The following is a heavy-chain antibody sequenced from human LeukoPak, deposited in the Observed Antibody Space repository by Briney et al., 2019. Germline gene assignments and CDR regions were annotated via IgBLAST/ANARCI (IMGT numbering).Heavy chain of an antibody. CDR2: ISAYNGNT. D-gene: IGHD5-18*01. CDR1: GYTFTSYG. J-gene: IGHJ3*02. Sequence: ASVKVSCKASGYTFTSYGISWVRQAPGQGLEWMGWISAYNGNTNYAHSLQGRVTVTADTSTSTAYMELRSLRSEDTTVYYCARGMGYSYGHPQGAFDIWGQGTMVTVSS. V-gene: IGHV1-18*01. CDR3: ARGMGYSYGHPQGAFDI.